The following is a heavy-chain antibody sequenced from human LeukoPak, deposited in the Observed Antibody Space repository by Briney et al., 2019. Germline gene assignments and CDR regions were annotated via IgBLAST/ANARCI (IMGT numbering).Heavy chain of an antibody. CDR1: GDSIRNYY. CDR2: VFHSGST. D-gene: IGHD3-16*01. J-gene: IGHJ4*02. CDR3: ARLNTYTDF. V-gene: IGHV4-30-2*01. Sequence: SQTLSLTCSVSGDSIRNYYWSWIRQQPGKGLEWIGNVFHSGSTYYNPSLKSRVSISVDRSKNQFSLKVTSVTAADTAVYYCARLNTYTDFWGQGTLVTVSS.